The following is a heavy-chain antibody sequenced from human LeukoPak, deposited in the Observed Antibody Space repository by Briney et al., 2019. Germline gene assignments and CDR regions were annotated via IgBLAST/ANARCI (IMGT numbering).Heavy chain of an antibody. CDR1: GYTFTGYY. CDR2: INPNSGGT. J-gene: IGHJ4*02. V-gene: IGHV1-2*02. CDR3: ARVESGYYDYVWGSYRSPTGFDY. D-gene: IGHD3-16*02. Sequence: ASVKVSCKASGYTFTGYYMHWVRQAPGQGLEWMGWINPNSGGTNYAQKFQGRVTMTRDTSISTAYMELSRLRSDDTAVYYCARVESGYYDYVWGSYRSPTGFDYWGQGTLVTVSS.